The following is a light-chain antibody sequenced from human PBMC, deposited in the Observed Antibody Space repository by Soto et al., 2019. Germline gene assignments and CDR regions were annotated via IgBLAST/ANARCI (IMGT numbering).Light chain of an antibody. CDR3: AAWDDILKAAV. CDR1: GSNIGSNT. J-gene: IGLJ7*01. CDR2: AND. Sequence: QPVLTQPPSASGTPGQRVTISCSGSGSNIGSNTVNWYQQLPGTAPKLLIYANDNRPSGVPDRFSGSKSVTSASLAISGLQSDDEADYYCAAWDDILKAAVFGGGTQLTVL. V-gene: IGLV1-44*01.